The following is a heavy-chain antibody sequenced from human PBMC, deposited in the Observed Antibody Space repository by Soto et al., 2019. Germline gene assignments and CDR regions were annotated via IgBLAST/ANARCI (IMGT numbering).Heavy chain of an antibody. J-gene: IGHJ4*02. CDR3: AKDIFYSSGWVELNFDY. D-gene: IGHD6-19*01. CDR2: ISGSGGST. V-gene: IGHV3-23*01. CDR1: GFTFSSYA. Sequence: PGGSLRLSCAASGFTFSSYAMSWVRQAPGKGLEWVSAISGSGGSTYYADSVKGRFTISRDNSKNTLYLQMNSLRAEDTAVYYCAKDIFYSSGWVELNFDYWGQVTMGTFSS.